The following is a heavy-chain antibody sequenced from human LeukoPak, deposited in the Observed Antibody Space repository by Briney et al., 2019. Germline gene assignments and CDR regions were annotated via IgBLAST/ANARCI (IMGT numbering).Heavy chain of an antibody. J-gene: IGHJ4*02. D-gene: IGHD3-22*01. CDR1: GFTVSSNY. V-gene: IGHV3-53*01. CDR3: ARDFSLFEGRYDSSGYYSWGEY. Sequence: GGSLRLSCAASGFTVSSNYMSWVRRAPGKGLEWVSVIYSGGSTYYADSVKGRFTISRDNSKNTLYLQMNSLRAEDTAVYYCARDFSLFEGRYDSSGYYSWGEYWGQGTLVTVSS. CDR2: IYSGGST.